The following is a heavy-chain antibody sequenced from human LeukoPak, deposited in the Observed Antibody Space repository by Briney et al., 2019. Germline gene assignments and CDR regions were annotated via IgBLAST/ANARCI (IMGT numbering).Heavy chain of an antibody. Sequence: PGGSLRLSCAASGFTFSSYGMHWVRQAPGKGLEWVSAISGSGGSTYYADSVKGRFTISRDNSKNTLYLQMNSLRAEDTAVYYCAKKGYIWAAAGTNYYGMDVWGQGTTVTVSS. D-gene: IGHD6-13*01. CDR2: ISGSGGST. V-gene: IGHV3-23*01. CDR1: GFTFSSYG. J-gene: IGHJ6*02. CDR3: AKKGYIWAAAGTNYYGMDV.